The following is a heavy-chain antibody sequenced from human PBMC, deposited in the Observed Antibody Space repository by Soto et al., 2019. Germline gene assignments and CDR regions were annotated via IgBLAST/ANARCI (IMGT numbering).Heavy chain of an antibody. Sequence: GGSLRRSCAPSGLTFSSYWMHWVRQAPGMGLVWVSRSNSDGSSTSYADSVKGRFTISRDNAKNTLYLQMNSLRAEDTAVYYCERAIGYYDMDVSGHGTPVTLS. CDR2: SNSDGSST. V-gene: IGHV3-74*01. CDR1: GLTFSSYW. D-gene: IGHD3-22*01. CDR3: ERAIGYYDMDV. J-gene: IGHJ6*02.